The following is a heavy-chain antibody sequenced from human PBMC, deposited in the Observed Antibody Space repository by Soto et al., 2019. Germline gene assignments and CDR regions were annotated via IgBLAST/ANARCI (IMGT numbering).Heavy chain of an antibody. CDR1: GFTFSSYA. J-gene: IGHJ4*02. V-gene: IGHV3-23*01. Sequence: PGGSLRLSCAASGFTFSSYAMSWVRQAPGKGLEWVSAISGSGGSTYYADSVKGRFTISRDNSKNTLYLQMNSLRAEDTAVYYCAKDLGSRRDIVVVPAAIVVYWGQGTLVTVSS. D-gene: IGHD2-2*01. CDR2: ISGSGGST. CDR3: AKDLGSRRDIVVVPAAIVVY.